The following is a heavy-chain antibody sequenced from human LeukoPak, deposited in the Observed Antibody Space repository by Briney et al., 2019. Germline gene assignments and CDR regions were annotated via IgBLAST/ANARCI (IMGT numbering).Heavy chain of an antibody. CDR2: IYQSGST. CDR3: ARDVDCSSTSCNVFAFDI. CDR1: GYSISSGYY. D-gene: IGHD2-2*01. J-gene: IGHJ3*02. Sequence: SETLSLTCVVSGYSISSGYYWGWIRQPPGKGLEWIGSIYQSGSTYYNPSLKSRVTISLDTSKYQFSLKLSSVTAADTAVYYCARDVDCSSTSCNVFAFDIWGQGTMVTVSS. V-gene: IGHV4-38-2*02.